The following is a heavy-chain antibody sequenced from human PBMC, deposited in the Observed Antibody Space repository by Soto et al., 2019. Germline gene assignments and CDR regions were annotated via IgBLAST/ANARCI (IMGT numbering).Heavy chain of an antibody. CDR3: ARGRYNWNSLKTYYYGMDV. J-gene: IGHJ6*02. CDR1: GFTFSSYD. D-gene: IGHD1-7*01. Sequence: QPGGSLRLSCAASGFTFSSYDMHWVRQATGKGLEWDSAIGTAGDPYYPGSVKGRFTISRENAKNSLYLQMNSLRAGDTAVYYCARGRYNWNSLKTYYYGMDVWGQGTTVTVSS. CDR2: IGTAGDP. V-gene: IGHV3-13*05.